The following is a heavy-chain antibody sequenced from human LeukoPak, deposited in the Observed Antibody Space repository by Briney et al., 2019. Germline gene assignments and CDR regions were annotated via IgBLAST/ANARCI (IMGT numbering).Heavy chain of an antibody. D-gene: IGHD3-10*01. CDR3: ITGRSGSFYNPFDY. Sequence: GESLKISCKDSGYSFTNYWIGWVRQMPGKGLEWMGIIYPGDSDTRYSPSFQGQVTISADKSISTAYLQWSSLKASDTAMYYCITGRSGSFYNPFDYWGQGTLVIVSS. V-gene: IGHV5-51*01. CDR1: GYSFTNYW. CDR2: IYPGDSDT. J-gene: IGHJ4*02.